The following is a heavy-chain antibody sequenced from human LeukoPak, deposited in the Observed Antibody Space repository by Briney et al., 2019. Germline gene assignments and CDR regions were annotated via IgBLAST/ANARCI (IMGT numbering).Heavy chain of an antibody. Sequence: PGGSLRLSCAASGFTFSSYAMSWVRQAPGKGLEWVSAISGSGGSTYYADSVNGRFTISRDNSKHTLYLQMNSLRAEDTAVYYCAKLSSSGWYGAFDIWGQGTMVTVSS. CDR3: AKLSSSGWYGAFDI. CDR2: ISGSGGST. V-gene: IGHV3-23*01. CDR1: GFTFSSYA. J-gene: IGHJ3*02. D-gene: IGHD6-19*01.